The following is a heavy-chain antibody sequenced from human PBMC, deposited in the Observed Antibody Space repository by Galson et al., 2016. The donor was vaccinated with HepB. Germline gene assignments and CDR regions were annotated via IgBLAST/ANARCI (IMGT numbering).Heavy chain of an antibody. CDR2: TYYRSKWYN. D-gene: IGHD3-16*01. CDR3: ARDRMIAFGGGAEFDY. J-gene: IGHJ4*02. Sequence: CAISGDSVSSNSAAWNWIRQSPSRGLEWLGRTYYRSKWYNDYAVSVKSRITINPDTSKNQFSLQLNSVTPEDTAVYYCARDRMIAFGGGAEFDYWGQGTLVTVPS. CDR1: GDSVSSNSAA. V-gene: IGHV6-1*01.